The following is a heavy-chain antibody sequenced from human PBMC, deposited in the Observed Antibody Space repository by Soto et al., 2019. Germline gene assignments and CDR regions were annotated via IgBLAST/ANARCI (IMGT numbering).Heavy chain of an antibody. D-gene: IGHD3-22*01. CDR3: AKDRNYYDSSGSLGY. J-gene: IGHJ4*02. V-gene: IGHV3-23*01. Sequence: GGALRRTGAASGVTFSSYAMGWVRQAPGKGLEWVSAISGSGGSTYYADSVKGRFTISRDNSKNTLYLQMNSLRAEDTAVYYCAKDRNYYDSSGSLGYWGQGTLVTVSS. CDR1: GVTFSSYA. CDR2: ISGSGGST.